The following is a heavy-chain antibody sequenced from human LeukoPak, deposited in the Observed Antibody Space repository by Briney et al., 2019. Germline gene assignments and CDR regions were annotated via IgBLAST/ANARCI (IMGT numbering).Heavy chain of an antibody. V-gene: IGHV3-21*01. CDR1: GFTFSSFN. Sequence: GGSLRLSCAASGFTFSSFNMNWVRQAPGKGLEWVSSIDTTSNYIHYGDSVRGRFTISRDNAKNSLYLQMNSLRDEDTAVYYCATSRRDSEWYIDASWGQGTLVTVSS. CDR2: IDTTSNYI. D-gene: IGHD6-19*01. CDR3: ATSRRDSEWYIDAS. J-gene: IGHJ4*02.